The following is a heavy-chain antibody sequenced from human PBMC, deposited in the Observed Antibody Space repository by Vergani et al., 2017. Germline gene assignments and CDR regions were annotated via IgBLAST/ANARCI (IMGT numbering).Heavy chain of an antibody. V-gene: IGHV4-39*01. CDR3: ARHSTVEWLVKLGWIDP. CDR1: GASIRRSNYY. J-gene: IGHJ5*02. D-gene: IGHD6-19*01. Sequence: QLQLQESGPGLVKPSATLSLTCSVSGASIRRSNYYWGWIRQPPGKGLGWIASIYYSGSTYYHPSLQSRVTISVDTSKNQFSLKLSSLTAADTAVYFCARHSTVEWLVKLGWIDPWGQGILVTVSS. CDR2: IYYSGST.